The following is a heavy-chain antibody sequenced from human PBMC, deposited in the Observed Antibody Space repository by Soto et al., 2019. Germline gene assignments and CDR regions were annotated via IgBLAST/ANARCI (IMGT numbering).Heavy chain of an antibody. J-gene: IGHJ6*02. Sequence: GASVKVSCKASGYTFTGYYMHWVRQAPGQGLEWMGWINPNSGGTNYAQKFQGWVTMTRDTSISTAYMELSRLRSDDTAVYYCARDHCSSTSCYGYYGMDVWGQGTTVTVSS. CDR1: GYTFTGYY. D-gene: IGHD2-2*01. CDR3: ARDHCSSTSCYGYYGMDV. CDR2: INPNSGGT. V-gene: IGHV1-2*04.